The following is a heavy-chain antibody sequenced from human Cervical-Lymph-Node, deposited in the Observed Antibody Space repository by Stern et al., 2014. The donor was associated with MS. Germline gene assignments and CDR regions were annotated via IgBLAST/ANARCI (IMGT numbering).Heavy chain of an antibody. V-gene: IGHV3-33*08. D-gene: IGHD1-7*01. CDR3: ARGNWNYEGMGY. CDR2: IWYDGNKK. CDR1: RFTFSSYA. J-gene: IGHJ4*02. Sequence: VQLLQSGGGVVQPGRSLRLSCAASRFTFSSYAIHWVRQAPGKGLEWLAVIWYDGNKKYYADSVKGRFTISRDNSKNTLFLQMSSLTAEDTALYYCARGNWNYEGMGYWGQGTLVTVSS.